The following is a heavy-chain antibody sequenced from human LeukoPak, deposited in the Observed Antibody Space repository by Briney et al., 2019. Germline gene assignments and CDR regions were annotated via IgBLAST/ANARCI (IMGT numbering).Heavy chain of an antibody. CDR3: ARAGTVVDYDPSDAFDV. V-gene: IGHV3-74*01. D-gene: IGHD3-22*01. CDR1: GITFSTYW. CDR2: INSDGSTT. J-gene: IGHJ3*01. Sequence: GGSLRLPCAASGITFSTYWMHWVRQAPGKGLVWVSRINSDGSTTSYVDSVEGRFTISRDNAKNTLYLQMNSLRAEDTAMYYCARAGTVVDYDPSDAFDVWGQGTMVTVSS.